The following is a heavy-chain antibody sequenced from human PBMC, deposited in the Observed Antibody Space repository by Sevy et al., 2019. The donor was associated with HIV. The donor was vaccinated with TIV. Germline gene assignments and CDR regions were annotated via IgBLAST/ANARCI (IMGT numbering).Heavy chain of an antibody. J-gene: IGHJ3*02. CDR3: ARVLEDTAMVTDAFDI. CDR2: IKQDGSEK. Sequence: GGSLRLSCAASGFTFSSYWMSWVRQAPGKGLEWVANIKQDGSEKYYVDSVKGRFTISRDNAKNSLYLQMNSLRAEDTAVYYCARVLEDTAMVTDAFDIWGHGTMVTVSS. CDR1: GFTFSSYW. D-gene: IGHD5-18*01. V-gene: IGHV3-7*01.